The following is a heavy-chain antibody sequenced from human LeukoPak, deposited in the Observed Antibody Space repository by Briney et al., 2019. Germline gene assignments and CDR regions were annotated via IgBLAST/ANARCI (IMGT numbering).Heavy chain of an antibody. D-gene: IGHD3-10*01. Sequence: GSSVKVSCKASGGTFSSYAISWVRQAPGQGLEWMGRIIPIFGTAKYAQKFQGRVTITTDESTSTAYMELSSLRSEDTAVYYCARDGELLWSLDYWGQGTLVTVSS. V-gene: IGHV1-69*05. CDR2: IIPIFGTA. CDR3: ARDGELLWSLDY. J-gene: IGHJ4*02. CDR1: GGTFSSYA.